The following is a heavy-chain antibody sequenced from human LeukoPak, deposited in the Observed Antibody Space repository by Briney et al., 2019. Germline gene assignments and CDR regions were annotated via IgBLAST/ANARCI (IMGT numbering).Heavy chain of an antibody. CDR3: ALRPSPLSGGIDP. V-gene: IGHV4-39*01. CDR1: GGSISRCDSY. D-gene: IGHD6-25*01. Sequence: SETLSLTCTVSGGSISRCDSYWNCDRQPARMEREWIVSINYSGTTYYNPSLKSRVTISVDTSKNQFSLRVSSVTAADTAVYYCALRPSPLSGGIDPWGQGTLVTVSS. CDR2: INYSGTT. J-gene: IGHJ5*02.